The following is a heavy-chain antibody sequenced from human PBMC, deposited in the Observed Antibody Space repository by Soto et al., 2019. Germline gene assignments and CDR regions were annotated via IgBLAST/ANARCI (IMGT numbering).Heavy chain of an antibody. CDR1: GGSISSGGYS. D-gene: IGHD3-3*01. CDR3: ARGGGYDFWSGYQNYYGMDV. Sequence: QLQLQESGSGLVKPSQTLSLTCAVSGGSISSGGYSWSWIRQPPGKGLEWVGGIYHSGSTYYNPSLKSRVTIAVDRSKNQFSLKLSSVTAADTAVYYCARGGGYDFWSGYQNYYGMDVWGQGTTVTVSS. J-gene: IGHJ6*02. V-gene: IGHV4-30-2*01. CDR2: IYHSGST.